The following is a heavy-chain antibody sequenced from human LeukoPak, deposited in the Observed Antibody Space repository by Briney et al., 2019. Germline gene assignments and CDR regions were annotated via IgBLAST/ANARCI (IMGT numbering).Heavy chain of an antibody. CDR2: IKEDGGEK. V-gene: IGHV3-7*01. D-gene: IGHD3-22*01. CDR1: GFTFDDYA. CDR3: ARSLVIDY. J-gene: IGHJ4*02. Sequence: GGSLRLSCAASGFTFDDYAMHWVRQAPGKGLEWVANIKEDGGEKYYVDSVKGRFTISRDNAKNSLYLQMNSLRAEDTAVYYCARSLVIDYWGQGTLVTVSS.